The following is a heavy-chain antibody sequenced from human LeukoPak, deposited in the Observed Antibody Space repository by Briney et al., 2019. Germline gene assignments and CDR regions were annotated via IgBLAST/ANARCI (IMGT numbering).Heavy chain of an antibody. V-gene: IGHV6-1*01. D-gene: IGHD3-22*01. CDR2: KHYRSMWYS. CDR1: GDSVSSNSAA. CDR3: ARGLHSGFNWFDP. Sequence: SQTLSLTCVISGDSVSSNSAAWNWIRQSPSRGLEWLGRKHYRSMWYSDYAESVKGRITIKPDTSKNQFSLQLNSVTPEDTAVYYCARGLHSGFNWFDPWGQGTLVTVSS. J-gene: IGHJ5*02.